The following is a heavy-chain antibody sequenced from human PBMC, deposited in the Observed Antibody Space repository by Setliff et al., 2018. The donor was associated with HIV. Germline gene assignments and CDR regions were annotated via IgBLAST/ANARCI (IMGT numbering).Heavy chain of an antibody. CDR1: GGTFSSYG. D-gene: IGHD3-22*01. CDR2: IIPILGIA. J-gene: IGHJ4*02. V-gene: IGHV1-69*10. Sequence: SVKVSCKASGGTFSSYGITWVRQAPGQGLEWMGGIIPILGIANYAQKFQGRVTITADESTSTAYMELSSLRSEDTAVYYCARDYSPTFYYYDSSGTFDYWGQGTLVTVSS. CDR3: ARDYSPTFYYYDSSGTFDY.